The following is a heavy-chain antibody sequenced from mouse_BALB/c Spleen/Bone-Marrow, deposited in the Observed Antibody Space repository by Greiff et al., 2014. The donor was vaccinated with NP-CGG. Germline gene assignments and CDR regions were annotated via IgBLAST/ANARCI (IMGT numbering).Heavy chain of an antibody. J-gene: IGHJ3*01. CDR1: GFNIKDTY. V-gene: IGHV14-3*02. Sequence: VQLQQSGAELVKPGASVKLSCTASGFNIKDTYMHWVKQRPEQGLEWIGRIDPANGNTKYDPKFQGKATITADTSSNTAYLQLSSLTSEDTAVYYCAGCDYYQAWFAYWGQGTLVTVSA. CDR2: IDPANGNT. CDR3: AGCDYYQAWFAY. D-gene: IGHD1-1*01.